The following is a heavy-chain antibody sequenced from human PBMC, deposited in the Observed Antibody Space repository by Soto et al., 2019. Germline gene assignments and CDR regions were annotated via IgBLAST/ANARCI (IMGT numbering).Heavy chain of an antibody. Sequence: PSETLSLTCAVYGGSFSGYYWTWIRQPPGTGLEWIGEINHSENTYXXXSIIXXXXXXXXTXXXEFSLKLSSVTAADTAVYYCAXXXXYCISTNCHGYYGMDVWGQGTKVTVSS. CDR1: GGSFSGYY. V-gene: IGHV4-34*01. CDR2: INHSENT. J-gene: IGHJ6*02. D-gene: IGHD2-2*01. CDR3: AXXXXYCISTNCHGYYGMDV.